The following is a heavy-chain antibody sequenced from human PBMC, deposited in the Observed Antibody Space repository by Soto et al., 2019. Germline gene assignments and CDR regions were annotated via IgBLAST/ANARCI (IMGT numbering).Heavy chain of an antibody. V-gene: IGHV3-48*01. CDR2: ISSSSTI. Sequence: GGSLRLSCAASGFTFSSYSMNWVRQAPGKGLEWVSYISSSSTIYYADSVKGRFTVSRDNAKNSLYLQMNSLRAEDTAVYYCARDVGSDYDFWSGPSDAFDIWAKGQWSPSPQ. CDR3: ARDVGSDYDFWSGPSDAFDI. D-gene: IGHD3-3*01. J-gene: IGHJ3*02. CDR1: GFTFSSYS.